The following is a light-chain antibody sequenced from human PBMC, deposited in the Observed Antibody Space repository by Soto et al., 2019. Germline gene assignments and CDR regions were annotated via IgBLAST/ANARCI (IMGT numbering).Light chain of an antibody. V-gene: IGLV2-23*02. Sequence: QSALTQPASVSGSPGQSITISCTGTSSDVGSYNVVSWYQHHPGKAPKLMIYDVTKRPSGVSNRFSGSKSGNTASLTISGLQAEDEADYYCCSYVGSSTDVFGTGTKVTVL. CDR2: DVT. CDR1: SSDVGSYNV. J-gene: IGLJ1*01. CDR3: CSYVGSSTDV.